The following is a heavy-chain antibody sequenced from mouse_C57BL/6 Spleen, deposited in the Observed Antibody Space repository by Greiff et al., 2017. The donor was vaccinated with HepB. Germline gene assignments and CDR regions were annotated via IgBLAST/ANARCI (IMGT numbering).Heavy chain of an antibody. D-gene: IGHD4-1*01. CDR2: INPSSGYT. CDR1: GYTFTSYT. V-gene: IGHV1-4*01. Sequence: VKVVESGAELARPGASVKMSCKASGYTFTSYTMHWVKQRPGQGLEWIGYINPSSGYTKYNQKFKDKATLTADKSSSTAYMQLSSLTSEDSAVYYCARGETGAYWGQGTLVTVSA. CDR3: ARGETGAY. J-gene: IGHJ3*01.